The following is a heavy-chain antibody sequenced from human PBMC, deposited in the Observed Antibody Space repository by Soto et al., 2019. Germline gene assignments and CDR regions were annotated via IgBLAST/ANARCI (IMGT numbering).Heavy chain of an antibody. CDR2: IYSCGST. CDR1: GGTLSGYY. V-gene: IGHV4-4*07. J-gene: IGHJ5*02. D-gene: IGHD3-3*01. CDR3: ARGQRFSDWFDP. Sequence: PSETLSLTCTVTGGTLSGYYWTWIRQSAGGGLEWIGRIYSCGSTNYNPSLKSRVTISLDTSMSHFSLRLRSVSAADTAVYYCARGQRFSDWFDPWGQGTLVNVSS.